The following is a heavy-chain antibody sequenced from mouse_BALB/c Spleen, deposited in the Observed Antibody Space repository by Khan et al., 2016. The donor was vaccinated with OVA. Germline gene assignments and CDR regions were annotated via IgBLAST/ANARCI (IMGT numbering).Heavy chain of an antibody. V-gene: IGHV5-6-4*01. J-gene: IGHJ2*01. CDR2: ITSDGSYT. D-gene: IGHD1-1*01. CDR1: GFAFSSYS. CDR3: TRDRNYYGSSVDFDY. Sequence: EVELVESGGGLVKPGGSLKLSCAASGFAFSSYSMSWVRQTPEKRLEWVATITSDGSYTYYPDSVKGRFTISRDNAKNTLYLQMSSLKSEDTAMYYCTRDRNYYGSSVDFDYRGQGTTLTVSS.